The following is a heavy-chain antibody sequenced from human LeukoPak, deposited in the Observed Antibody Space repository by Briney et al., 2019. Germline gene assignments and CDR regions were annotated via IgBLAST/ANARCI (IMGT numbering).Heavy chain of an antibody. Sequence: SESLSLTCTVSGGSVSGFYWSWIRQPPGKGLEWIGSVYYSGGTNYNPSLKSRVAISADTSKNQFSPKLSSVTAADTAVYYCAREVLAAAGTYDYWGQGNLVTVSS. CDR1: GGSVSGFY. V-gene: IGHV4-59*02. D-gene: IGHD6-13*01. J-gene: IGHJ4*02. CDR2: VYYSGGT. CDR3: AREVLAAAGTYDY.